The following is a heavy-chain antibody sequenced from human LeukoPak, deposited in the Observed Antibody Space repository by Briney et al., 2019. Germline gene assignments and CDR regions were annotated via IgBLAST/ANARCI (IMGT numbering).Heavy chain of an antibody. CDR2: ISYDGSNK. V-gene: IGHV3-30*04. D-gene: IGHD1-26*01. J-gene: IGHJ4*02. CDR1: GFTFSSYA. Sequence: GGSLRLSCAASGFTFSSYAMRWVRQAPGKGLEWVAVISYDGSNKYYADSVKGRFTISRDNSKNTLYLQMNSLRAEDTAVYYCARDRYSGSYVDYWGQGTLVTVSS. CDR3: ARDRYSGSYVDY.